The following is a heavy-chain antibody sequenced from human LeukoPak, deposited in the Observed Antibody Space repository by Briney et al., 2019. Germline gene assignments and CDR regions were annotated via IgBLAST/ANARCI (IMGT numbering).Heavy chain of an antibody. V-gene: IGHV1-2*02. CDR1: GYTFTSYD. CDR2: INPNSGGT. D-gene: IGHD6-6*01. J-gene: IGHJ4*02. Sequence: ASVKVSCKASGYTFTSYDINWVRQAPGQGLEWMGWINPNSGGTNYAQKFQGRVTMTRDTSISTAYMELSRLRSDDTAVYYCARGRWQLGWNDYWGQGTLVTVSS. CDR3: ARGRWQLGWNDY.